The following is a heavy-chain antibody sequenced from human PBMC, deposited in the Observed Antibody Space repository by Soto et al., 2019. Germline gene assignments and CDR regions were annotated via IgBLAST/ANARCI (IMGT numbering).Heavy chain of an antibody. J-gene: IGHJ6*02. D-gene: IGHD4-17*01. CDR1: GGSISSYY. CDR3: SRDVDFGEEDF. Sequence: SETLSLTCTVSGGSISSYYWSWIRQPPGKGLEWIGYIYFSGRTNYNPSLKSRVTISIDTSKNQFSLKLTSATAADTAVYYCSRDVDFGEEDFWGQGTTVTVSS. CDR2: IYFSGRT. V-gene: IGHV4-59*01.